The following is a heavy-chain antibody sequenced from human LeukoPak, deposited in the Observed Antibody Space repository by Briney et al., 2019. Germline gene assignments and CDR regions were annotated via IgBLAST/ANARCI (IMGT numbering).Heavy chain of an antibody. V-gene: IGHV1-69*13. CDR3: ARDLGTYCSGGSCYGSLDY. Sequence: GASVKVSCKASGGTFSSYAISWVRQAPGQGLEWMGGIIPIFGTANYAQKFQGRVTITADESTSTAYMELSSLRSEDTAVYYCARDLGTYCSGGSCYGSLDYWGQGTLVTVSS. J-gene: IGHJ4*02. CDR1: GGTFSSYA. CDR2: IIPIFGTA. D-gene: IGHD2-15*01.